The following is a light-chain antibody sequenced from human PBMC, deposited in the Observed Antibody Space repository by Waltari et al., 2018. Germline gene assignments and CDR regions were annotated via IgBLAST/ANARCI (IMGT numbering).Light chain of an antibody. CDR3: MQGTHWPLT. Sequence: DVVMTQSPLSLPVPLGQPASISCKSSQSLVYSDGNTYLNWFQQRPGQSPRRLIYKVSNRDSGVPDRFSGSGSGTDFTLRISRVEAEDVGVYYCMQGTHWPLTVGGGTKVEIK. V-gene: IGKV2-30*01. J-gene: IGKJ4*01. CDR2: KVS. CDR1: QSLVYSDGNTY.